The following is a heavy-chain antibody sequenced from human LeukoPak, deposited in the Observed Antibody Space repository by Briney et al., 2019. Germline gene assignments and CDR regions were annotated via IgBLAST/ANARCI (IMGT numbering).Heavy chain of an antibody. Sequence: SETLSLTCTVSGGSIGTYYWSWIRQPPGKGLEWIGYISYSGSTNYNPSLKSRVIISVDTSRNQFSLKLYSVTAADTAVYYRARGDYSSGYYYYFDSWGQGTLVTVSS. J-gene: IGHJ4*02. CDR2: ISYSGST. V-gene: IGHV4-59*01. CDR1: GGSIGTYY. CDR3: ARGDYSSGYYYYFDS. D-gene: IGHD3-22*01.